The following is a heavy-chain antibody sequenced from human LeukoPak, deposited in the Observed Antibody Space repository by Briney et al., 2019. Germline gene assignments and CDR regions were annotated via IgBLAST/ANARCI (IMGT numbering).Heavy chain of an antibody. V-gene: IGHV1-2*02. J-gene: IGHJ5*02. CDR3: ARVLWSRGWVLDP. CDR2: INPNSGGT. Sequence: ASVKVSCKASGYTFTGYYMHWVRQAPGQGLEWMGWINPNSGGTNYAQKFQGRVTMTRDTSISTAYMELSRLRSDDTAVYYCARVLWSRGWVLDPWGQGTLVTVSS. CDR1: GYTFTGYY. D-gene: IGHD3-10*01.